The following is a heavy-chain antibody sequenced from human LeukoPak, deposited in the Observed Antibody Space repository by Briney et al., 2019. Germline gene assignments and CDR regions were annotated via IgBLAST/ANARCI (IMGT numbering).Heavy chain of an antibody. D-gene: IGHD3-3*01. CDR1: GYTFTSYY. CDR3: ARDSVRFLEWLLGAPWYMDV. CDR2: INPSGGST. Sequence: GASVKVSCKASGYTFTSYYMHWVRQAPGQGLEWMGIINPSGGSTSYAQKFQGRVTTTRDTSTSTVYMELSSLRSEDTAVYYCARDSVRFLEWLLGAPWYMDVWGKGTTVTVSS. J-gene: IGHJ6*03. V-gene: IGHV1-46*01.